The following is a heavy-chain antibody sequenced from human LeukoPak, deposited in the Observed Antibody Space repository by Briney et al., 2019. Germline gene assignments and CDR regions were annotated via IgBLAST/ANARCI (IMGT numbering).Heavy chain of an antibody. CDR3: AKVIHSVYSL. D-gene: IGHD3-22*01. CDR2: ISGSGGST. J-gene: IGHJ4*02. CDR1: GFTFSSYA. V-gene: IGHV3-23*01. Sequence: PGGSLRLSRAASGFTFSSYAMCRVRAAPGKGLEWVSAISGSGGSTYYADSVKCRFTNSRDNSKNTLYLQMNSLRAEDTAVYYCAKVIHSVYSLWGQGTLVTVSS.